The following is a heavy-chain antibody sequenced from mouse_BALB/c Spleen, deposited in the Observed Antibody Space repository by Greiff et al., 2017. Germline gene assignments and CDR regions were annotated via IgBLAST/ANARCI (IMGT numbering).Heavy chain of an antibody. J-gene: IGHJ3*01. CDR3: TKSLYYYGSSPGWFAY. Sequence: VQLQQSGTVLARPGASVKMSCKASGYTFTSYWMHWVKQRPGQGLEWIGAIYPGNSDTSYNQKFKGKAKLTAVTSTSTAYMELSSLTNEDSAVYYCTKSLYYYGSSPGWFAYWGQGTLVTVSA. D-gene: IGHD1-1*01. CDR2: IYPGNSDT. V-gene: IGHV1-5*01. CDR1: GYTFTSYW.